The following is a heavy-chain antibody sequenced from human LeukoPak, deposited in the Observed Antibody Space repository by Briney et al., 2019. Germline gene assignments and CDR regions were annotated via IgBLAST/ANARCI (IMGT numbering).Heavy chain of an antibody. CDR3: ARGRIAVAGSRFDP. D-gene: IGHD6-19*01. V-gene: IGHV4-34*01. Sequence: PSETLSLTCAVSGGSFSGYYWSWIRQPPGKGLEWIGEINHSGSTNYNPSLKSRVTISVDTSKNQFSLKLSSVTAADTAVYYCARGRIAVAGSRFDPWGQGTLVTVSS. CDR2: INHSGST. J-gene: IGHJ5*02. CDR1: GGSFSGYY.